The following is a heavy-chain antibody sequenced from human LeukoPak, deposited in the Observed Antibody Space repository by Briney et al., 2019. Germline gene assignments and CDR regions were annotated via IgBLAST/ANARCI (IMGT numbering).Heavy chain of an antibody. CDR3: ARDKETVTLDY. V-gene: IGHV3-30*01. Sequence: QPGRSLRLSCAASGFTFSSYAMHWVRQAPGKGLEWVAVISYDGSNKYYADSVKGRFTISRDNSKNTLYLQMNSLRAEDTAVYYCARDKETVTLDYWGQGTLVTVSS. CDR2: ISYDGSNK. J-gene: IGHJ4*02. D-gene: IGHD4-11*01. CDR1: GFTFSSYA.